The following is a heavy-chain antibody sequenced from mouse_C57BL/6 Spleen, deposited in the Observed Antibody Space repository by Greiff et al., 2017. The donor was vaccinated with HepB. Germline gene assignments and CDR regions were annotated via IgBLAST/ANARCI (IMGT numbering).Heavy chain of an antibody. J-gene: IGHJ3*01. CDR1: GFTFSDYY. Sequence: EVMLVESEGGLVQPGSSMKLSCTASGFTFSDYYMAWVRQVPEKGLEWVANINYDGSSTYYLDSLKSRFIISRDNAKNILYLQMSSLKSEDTATYYCARGEWFAYWGQGTLVTVSA. CDR3: ARGEWFAY. V-gene: IGHV5-16*01. CDR2: INYDGSST.